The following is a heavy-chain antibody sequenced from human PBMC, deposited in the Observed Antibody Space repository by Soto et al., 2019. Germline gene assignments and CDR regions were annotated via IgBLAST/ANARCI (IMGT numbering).Heavy chain of an antibody. J-gene: IGHJ4*01. Sequence: PGGSLRLSCAASVFTFGSYWMSWVRQTPGKGLEWLGTIMKDGSVKKYVDSVKGRFTVSRDNAKNSLYLQMDSLRVEDTAVYYCARDSGYDSGSSVNHYLDYWGHGTLVTVSS. V-gene: IGHV3-7*01. D-gene: IGHD3-10*01. CDR3: ARDSGYDSGSSVNHYLDY. CDR2: IMKDGSVK. CDR1: VFTFGSYW.